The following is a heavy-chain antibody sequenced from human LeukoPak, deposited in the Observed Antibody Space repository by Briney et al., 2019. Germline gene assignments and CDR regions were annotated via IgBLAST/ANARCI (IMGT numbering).Heavy chain of an antibody. CDR1: GYTFTSYA. D-gene: IGHD3-22*01. V-gene: IGHV1-2*02. CDR3: ARAGSYYDSSGYYLANFDY. CDR2: INPNSGGT. Sequence: ASVKVSCKASGYTFTSYAMNWVRQAPGQGLEWMGWINPNSGGTNYAQKFQGRVTMTRDTSISTAYMELSRLRSDDTAVYYCARAGSYYDSSGYYLANFDYWGQGTLVTVSS. J-gene: IGHJ4*02.